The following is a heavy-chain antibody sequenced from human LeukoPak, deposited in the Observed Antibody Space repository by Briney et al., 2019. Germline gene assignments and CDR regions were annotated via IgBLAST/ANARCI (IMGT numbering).Heavy chain of an antibody. CDR2: IWYDGSNK. CDR3: ARGSGYSGYDAVDY. Sequence: GGSLRLSCAASGFTFSSYGMHWVRQAPGKGLEWVAVIWYDGSNKYYADSVKGRFTISRDNSKNTLYLQMSSLRAEDTAVYYCARGSGYSGYDAVDYWGQGTLVTVSS. D-gene: IGHD5-12*01. J-gene: IGHJ4*02. CDR1: GFTFSSYG. V-gene: IGHV3-33*01.